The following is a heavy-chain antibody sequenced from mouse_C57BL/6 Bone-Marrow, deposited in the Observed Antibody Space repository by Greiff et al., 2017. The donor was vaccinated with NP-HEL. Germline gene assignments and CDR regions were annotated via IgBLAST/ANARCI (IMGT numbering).Heavy chain of an antibody. CDR1: GYTFTSYW. CDR2: INPSSGYT. J-gene: IGHJ3*01. D-gene: IGHD1-1*01. Sequence: VQRVESGAELAKPGASVKLSCKASGYTFTSYWMHWVKQRPGQGLEWIGYINPSSGYTKYNQKFKDKATLTADKSSSTAYMQLSSLTYEDSAVYYCARYYYYGSSWFAYWGQGTLVTVSA. V-gene: IGHV1-7*01. CDR3: ARYYYYGSSWFAY.